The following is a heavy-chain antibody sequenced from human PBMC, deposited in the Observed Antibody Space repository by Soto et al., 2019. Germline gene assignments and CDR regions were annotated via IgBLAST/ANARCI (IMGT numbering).Heavy chain of an antibody. D-gene: IGHD1-1*01. Sequence: GGSLRLSCAASGFTFSDHYMSWIRQAPGKGLEWIGYSSNSGSFTRYADSVKGRFSISRDNAKNSLYLQINRLRGDDTAIYYCVRSGDNYNLLDYWGQGTPVTSPQ. J-gene: IGHJ4*02. CDR2: SSNSGSFT. V-gene: IGHV3-11*06. CDR3: VRSGDNYNLLDY. CDR1: GFTFSDHY.